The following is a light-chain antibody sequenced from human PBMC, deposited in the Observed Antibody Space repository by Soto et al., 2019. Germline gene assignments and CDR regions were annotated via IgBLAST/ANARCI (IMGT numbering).Light chain of an antibody. CDR1: NIGSKS. CDR2: DGS. J-gene: IGLJ1*01. Sequence: ELTQPPSVSVAPGQTARIPCGGDNIGSKSVYWYQQKPGQAPVVVVYDGSDRPSGIPERFSGSNSGTTATLTISRVEAGDEADYFCQVWDSTSDHYVFGAGTKVTVL. CDR3: QVWDSTSDHYV. V-gene: IGLV3-21*02.